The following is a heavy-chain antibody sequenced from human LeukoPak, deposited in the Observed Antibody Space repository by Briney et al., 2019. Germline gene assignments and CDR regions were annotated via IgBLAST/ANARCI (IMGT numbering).Heavy chain of an antibody. D-gene: IGHD5-18*01. V-gene: IGHV4-59*01. J-gene: IGHJ5*02. Sequence: KTSETLSLTCTVSGASISSYYWSWIRQPPGKGLEWIGYIYYSGSTHYNPSLKSRVTISVDTSKNQFSLKLSSVTAADTAVYYCARVDTAMVRPTNWFDPWGQGTLVTVSS. CDR2: IYYSGST. CDR3: ARVDTAMVRPTNWFDP. CDR1: GASISSYY.